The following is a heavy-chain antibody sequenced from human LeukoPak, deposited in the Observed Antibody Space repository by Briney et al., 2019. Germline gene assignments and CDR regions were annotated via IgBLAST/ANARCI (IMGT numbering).Heavy chain of an antibody. V-gene: IGHV1-18*01. Sequence: ASVKVSCKASGYTFTSYGISWVRQAPGQGLEWMGWISAYNGNTNYAQKLQGRVTMTTDTSTSTAYMELRSLRSADTAVYYYARVAGSLSGSPVDYWGQGTLVTVSS. CDR2: ISAYNGNT. J-gene: IGHJ4*02. CDR1: GYTFTSYG. CDR3: ARVAGSLSGSPVDY. D-gene: IGHD1-26*01.